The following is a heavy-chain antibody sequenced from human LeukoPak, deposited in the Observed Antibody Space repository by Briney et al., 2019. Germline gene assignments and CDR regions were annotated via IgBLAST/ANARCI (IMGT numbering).Heavy chain of an antibody. CDR1: GFTFSSYG. CDR2: ISYDGSNK. D-gene: IGHD2/OR15-2a*01. J-gene: IGHJ6*02. V-gene: IGHV3-30*18. CDR3: AKDVSALSHYYGMDV. Sequence: GGCLRLSCAASGFTFSSYGMQVVRQAPGKGLEGVAVISYDGSNKYYADSVKGRFTIYRDNPKNTLYLQMNSLRAEDRAVYYCAKDVSALSHYYGMDVWGQGTTVTVSS.